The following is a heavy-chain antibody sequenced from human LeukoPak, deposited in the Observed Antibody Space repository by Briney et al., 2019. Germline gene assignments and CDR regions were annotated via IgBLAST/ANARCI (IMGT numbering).Heavy chain of an antibody. CDR2: VNQSGAS. CDR3: ARGGRNKYTSGDFAY. Sequence: PSETLSLTCAVSGGSLSGFFWSWIRQPPGKGLEWIGEVNQSGASNYKPSLKSRVTISVDTSTTQLSLMLTSVTAADTALYYCARGGRNKYTSGDFAYWGQGIPVTVSS. V-gene: IGHV4-34*01. J-gene: IGHJ4*02. CDR1: GGSLSGFF. D-gene: IGHD3-3*01.